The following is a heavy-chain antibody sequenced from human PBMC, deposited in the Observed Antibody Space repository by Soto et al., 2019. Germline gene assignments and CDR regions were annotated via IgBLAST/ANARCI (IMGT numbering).Heavy chain of an antibody. CDR2: IYYSGST. CDR1: GGSLSSYY. Sequence: SETLSLTCTVSGGSLSSYYWSWIRQPPGKGLEWIGYIYYSGSTNYNPSLKSRVTISVDTSKNQFSLKLSSVTAADTAVYYCARLAGVTIDYWGQGTLVTVSS. D-gene: IGHD4-17*01. V-gene: IGHV4-59*08. J-gene: IGHJ4*02. CDR3: ARLAGVTIDY.